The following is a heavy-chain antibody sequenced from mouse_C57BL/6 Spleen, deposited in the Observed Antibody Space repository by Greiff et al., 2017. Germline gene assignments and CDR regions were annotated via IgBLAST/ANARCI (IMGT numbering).Heavy chain of an antibody. V-gene: IGHV14-1*01. CDR1: GFNIKDYY. CDR3: LITTVDYAMDY. CDR2: IDPEDGDT. D-gene: IGHD1-1*01. Sequence: VQLQQSGAELVRPGASVKLSCTASGFNIKDYYMHWVKQRPEQGLGWIGRIDPEDGDTEYAPKFQGKATMTADTSSTTAYLQISSLTSEDTAVYYCLITTVDYAMDYWGQGTSVTVSS. J-gene: IGHJ4*01.